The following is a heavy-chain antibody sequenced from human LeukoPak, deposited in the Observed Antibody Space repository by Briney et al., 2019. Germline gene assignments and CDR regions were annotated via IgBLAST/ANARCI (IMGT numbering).Heavy chain of an antibody. V-gene: IGHV3-11*01. CDR1: GFTFSDYY. CDR2: ISSSGSTI. J-gene: IGHJ4*02. CDR3: ARERRNGYYFDY. Sequence: GGSLRLSCAASGFTFSDYYMSWIRQAPGKGLEWVSYISSSGSTIYYADSVKGRFIISRDNAKNSLYLQMNSLRAEDTAVYYCARERRNGYYFDYWGQGTLVTVSS. D-gene: IGHD1-1*01.